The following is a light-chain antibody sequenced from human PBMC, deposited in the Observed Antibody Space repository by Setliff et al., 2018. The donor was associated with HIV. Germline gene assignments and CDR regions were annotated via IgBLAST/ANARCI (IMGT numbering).Light chain of an antibody. CDR2: DVS. J-gene: IGLJ1*01. CDR3: CSYAGSYTSV. Sequence: QSALTQPRSVSGSPGQSVTISCTGTSSDVGGYNYVSWYQQHPGKAPKLMIYDVSKRPSGVPDRFSGSKSGNTASLTIYGLQAEDEADYNCCSYAGSYTSVFGTGTKVTVL. CDR1: SSDVGGYNY. V-gene: IGLV2-11*01.